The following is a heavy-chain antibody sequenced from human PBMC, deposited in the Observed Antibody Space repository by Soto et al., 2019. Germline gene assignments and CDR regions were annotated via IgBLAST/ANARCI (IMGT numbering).Heavy chain of an antibody. D-gene: IGHD2-2*01. V-gene: IGHV3-30*18. CDR2: ISYDGSDK. Sequence: QEQLVESGGGVVLPGRSMRLSCAASGFTFSTFGMHWVRQAPGKGLEWVAVISYDGSDKYYSDSVRGRFTISRDNSMNTLYLQMNSLRTEDTAVYYCAKSPNFYCSSYHCYKYYFDYWGQGTLVTVSS. J-gene: IGHJ4*02. CDR3: AKSPNFYCSSYHCYKYYFDY. CDR1: GFTFSTFG.